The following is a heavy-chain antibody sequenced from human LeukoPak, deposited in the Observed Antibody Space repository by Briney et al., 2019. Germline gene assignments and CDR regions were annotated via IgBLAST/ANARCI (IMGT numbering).Heavy chain of an antibody. Sequence: GGSLRLSCAAFGFSFSSYGMHWVRQAPGKGLEWVASIRFGGDNQYYGEAVKGRFTISRNNAENRLFLQMNNVSAEDTAVYFCARFAASYMDVWGQGTTVTVSS. CDR3: ARFAASYMDV. CDR1: GFSFSSYG. CDR2: IRFGGDNQ. J-gene: IGHJ6*03. V-gene: IGHV3-33*08. D-gene: IGHD6-25*01.